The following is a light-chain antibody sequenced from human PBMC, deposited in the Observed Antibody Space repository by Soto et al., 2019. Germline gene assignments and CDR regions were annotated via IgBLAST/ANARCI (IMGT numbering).Light chain of an antibody. Sequence: QSVLTQPASVSGSPGQSITISCSGTSSDVVNYNFVSWYQQHPGKAPKLVIYEVSNRPSGVSSRFSGSKSGNTASLTISGLQVEDEAYYYCTSYSSTTRVTFGRGTKDTAL. CDR1: SSDVVNYNF. CDR3: TSYSSTTRVT. CDR2: EVS. V-gene: IGLV2-14*01. J-gene: IGLJ6*01.